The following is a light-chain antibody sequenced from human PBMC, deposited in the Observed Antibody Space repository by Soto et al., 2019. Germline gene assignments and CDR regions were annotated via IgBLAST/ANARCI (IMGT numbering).Light chain of an antibody. V-gene: IGLV2-8*01. CDR2: GVS. CDR3: QSYDSALSALYV. Sequence: QSALTQPPSASGSPGQSVTISCTGTSSDVGAYNYVSWYQQHPGKAPKLMIYGVSKRPSGVPDRFSGSNSGTSASLAITGLQAEDEADYYCQSYDSALSALYVFGTGTKVTVL. J-gene: IGLJ1*01. CDR1: SSDVGAYNY.